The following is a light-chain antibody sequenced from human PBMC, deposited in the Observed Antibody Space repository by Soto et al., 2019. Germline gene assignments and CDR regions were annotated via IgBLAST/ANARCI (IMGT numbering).Light chain of an antibody. J-gene: IGKJ4*01. Sequence: AIRLAQSPSSLSASVGDRVTITCRASQGIGSALAWYQQKPGKAPKLLIYDASSLESGVPSRFSGSGSGTDFTLTISSLQPEDFATYYCQQFNGVGGGTKVDIK. CDR1: QGIGSA. V-gene: IGKV1-13*02. CDR3: QQFNG. CDR2: DAS.